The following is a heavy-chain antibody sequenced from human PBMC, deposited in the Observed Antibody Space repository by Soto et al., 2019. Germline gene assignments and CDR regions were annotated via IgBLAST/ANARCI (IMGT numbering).Heavy chain of an antibody. CDR2: IYYSGST. Sequence: QVQLQESGPGLVKPSETLSLTCTVSGGSVSSGSYYWSWIRQPPGKGLEWIGYIYYSGSTNYNPSLKSRVTISVDTSKNQFSLKLSSVTAADTAVYYCARGVGYSYGYTAGWFDPWGQGTLVTVS. CDR1: GGSVSSGSYY. J-gene: IGHJ5*02. D-gene: IGHD5-18*01. V-gene: IGHV4-61*01. CDR3: ARGVGYSYGYTAGWFDP.